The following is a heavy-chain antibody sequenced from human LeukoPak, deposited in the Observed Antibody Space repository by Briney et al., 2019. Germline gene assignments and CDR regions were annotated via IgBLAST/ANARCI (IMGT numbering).Heavy chain of an antibody. Sequence: PSQTLSLTCTVSGGSISSGDYYWSWIRQPPGKGLEWIGYIYYSGSTYYNPSLKSRVTISVDTSKNQFSLKLSSVTAADTAVYYCAREKPPGDWFDPWGQGTLVTVSS. CDR2: IYYSGST. V-gene: IGHV4-30-4*01. J-gene: IGHJ5*02. CDR1: GGSISSGDYY. CDR3: AREKPPGDWFDP.